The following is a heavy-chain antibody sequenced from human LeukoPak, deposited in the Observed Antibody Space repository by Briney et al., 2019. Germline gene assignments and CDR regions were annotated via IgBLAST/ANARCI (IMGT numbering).Heavy chain of an antibody. Sequence: ASVNVSCKASGYTFTSYDINWVRQATGQGLEWMGWMNPNSGNTGYAQKFQGRVTMTRNTSISTAYMELSSLRSEDTAVYYCARGLRYFDRLGGLALNYWGQGTLVTVSS. V-gene: IGHV1-8*01. CDR2: MNPNSGNT. J-gene: IGHJ4*02. CDR3: ARGLRYFDRLGGLALNY. D-gene: IGHD3-9*01. CDR1: GYTFTSYD.